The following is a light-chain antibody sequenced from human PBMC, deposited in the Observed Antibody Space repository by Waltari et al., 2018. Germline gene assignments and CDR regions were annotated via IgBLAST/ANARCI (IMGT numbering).Light chain of an antibody. J-gene: IGLJ2*01. CDR3: SSFASGSTPLV. Sequence: AVPMLPPPVSGSAAHSHTISITGTSSDVGSYNFAARYQQHPGKAPKLIIFNVSNRPSGVSNRFSGSKSGNTASLTISGLQAEDEADFYCSSFASGSTPLVFGGGTKLTVL. V-gene: IGLV2-14*03. CDR2: NVS. CDR1: SSDVGSYNF.